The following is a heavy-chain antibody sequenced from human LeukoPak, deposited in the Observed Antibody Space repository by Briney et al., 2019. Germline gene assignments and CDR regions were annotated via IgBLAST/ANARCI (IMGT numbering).Heavy chain of an antibody. CDR2: FIPILSVT. Sequence: GASVKVSCKASGHTFNNYAFNWVRQAPGQGLEWMGRFIPILSVTDSAQKFQDRLTITADKSTTTVYMELSGLTSDDTAVYYCAREHSSSWDQFDYWGQGTLVTVSS. D-gene: IGHD6-13*01. J-gene: IGHJ4*02. CDR1: GHTFNNYA. CDR3: AREHSSSWDQFDY. V-gene: IGHV1-69*04.